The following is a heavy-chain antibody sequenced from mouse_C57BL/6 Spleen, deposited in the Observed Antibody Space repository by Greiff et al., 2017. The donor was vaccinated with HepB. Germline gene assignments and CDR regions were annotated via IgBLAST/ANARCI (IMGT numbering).Heavy chain of an antibody. Sequence: EVKLVESGPGLVKPSQSLSLTCSVTGYSITSGYYWNWIRQFPGNKLEWMGYISYDGSNNYNPSLKNRISITRDTSKNQFFLKLNSVTTEDTATYYCARGDYSNPMDYWGQGTSVTVSS. V-gene: IGHV3-6*01. CDR3: ARGDYSNPMDY. CDR2: ISYDGSN. D-gene: IGHD2-5*01. CDR1: GYSITSGYY. J-gene: IGHJ4*01.